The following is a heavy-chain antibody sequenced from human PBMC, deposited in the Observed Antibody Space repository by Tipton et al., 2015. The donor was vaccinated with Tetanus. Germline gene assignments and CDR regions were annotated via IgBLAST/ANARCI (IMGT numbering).Heavy chain of an antibody. J-gene: IGHJ4*02. V-gene: IGHV4-31*03. Sequence: GLVKPSQTLSLTCTVSGGSVSSGGYYWSWIRQHPGKGLEWIGDIYSSGSTYYSPSLKSRLTISIDTSKNQFSLKLNSVTAADTAVYYCARDQARGACGWNFFDYWGQGSVVTVSS. D-gene: IGHD1-26*01. CDR2: IYSSGST. CDR1: GGSVSSGGYY. CDR3: ARDQARGACGWNFFDY.